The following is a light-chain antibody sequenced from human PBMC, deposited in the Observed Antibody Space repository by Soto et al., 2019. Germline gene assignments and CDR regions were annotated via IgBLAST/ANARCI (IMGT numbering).Light chain of an antibody. CDR3: QPYGT. CDR2: EAS. Sequence: SQLARSPSLRAASVGEGATMPCRASHDISTYLAWYQQKPGKAPKLMIYEASTLQSGVPSRFSGSGSGTEFTLTISRLQPDAFATYYCQPYGTFGQGTQLDIK. V-gene: IGKV1-9*01. CDR1: HDISTY. J-gene: IGKJ1*01.